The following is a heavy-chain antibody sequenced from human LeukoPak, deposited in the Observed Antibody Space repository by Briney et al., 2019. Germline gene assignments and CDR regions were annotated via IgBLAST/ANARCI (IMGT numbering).Heavy chain of an antibody. V-gene: IGHV3-7*01. CDR3: ARSRFASMVNL. D-gene: IGHD5-18*01. CDR2: IKQDGSEK. Sequence: AGGSLRLSCAASAFTFSSYGMHWVRQAPGKGLEWVANIKQDGSEKYYVDSVKGRFTISRDNAKNSLYLQMNSLRAEDTAVYYCARSRFASMVNLWGQGTLVTVSS. J-gene: IGHJ1*01. CDR1: AFTFSSYG.